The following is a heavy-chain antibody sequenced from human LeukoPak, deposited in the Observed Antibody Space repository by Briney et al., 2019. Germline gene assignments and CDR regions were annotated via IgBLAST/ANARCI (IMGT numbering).Heavy chain of an antibody. V-gene: IGHV3-48*03. CDR2: ISSSGSTT. D-gene: IGHD3-22*01. CDR1: GFTVSSYY. Sequence: GGSLRLSCAASGFTVSSYYMYWVRQAPGKGLEWVSYISSSGSTTHYADSVKGRFTISRDNAKKSLYLQMNSLRAEDTAVYYCARDNYDSSGYYFDWGQGTLVTVSS. J-gene: IGHJ4*02. CDR3: ARDNYDSSGYYFD.